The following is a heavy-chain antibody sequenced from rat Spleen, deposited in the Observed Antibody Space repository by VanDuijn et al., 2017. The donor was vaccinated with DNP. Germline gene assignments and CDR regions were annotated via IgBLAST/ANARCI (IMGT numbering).Heavy chain of an antibody. J-gene: IGHJ2*01. CDR2: VNTGGGIT. Sequence: EVQLVESGGGLLQPGRSLRLSCAASGFTFSSYDMAWVRQAPSKCLEWVASVNTGGGITYYRDSVKGRFIVSRDNAKSTLDLQMDSLRSEDTASYYCKVGAQYWGQGVMVTVSS. D-gene: IGHD5-1*01. V-gene: IGHV5-25*01. CDR3: KVGAQY. CDR1: GFTFSSYD.